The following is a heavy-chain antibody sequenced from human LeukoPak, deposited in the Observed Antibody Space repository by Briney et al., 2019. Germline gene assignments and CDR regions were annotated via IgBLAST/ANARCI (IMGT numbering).Heavy chain of an antibody. CDR3: ASLRGDYVGNDFDY. Sequence: GGSLRLSCAASGFTVSSNYMSWVRQAPGKGLEWVSGINWNGGSTGYADSVKGRFTISRDNAKNSLYLQMNSLRAEDTALYYCASLRGDYVGNDFDYWGQGTLVTVSS. J-gene: IGHJ4*02. V-gene: IGHV3-20*04. CDR2: INWNGGST. CDR1: GFTVSSNY. D-gene: IGHD4-23*01.